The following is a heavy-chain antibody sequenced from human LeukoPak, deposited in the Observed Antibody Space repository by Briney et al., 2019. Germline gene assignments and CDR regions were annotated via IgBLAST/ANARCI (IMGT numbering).Heavy chain of an antibody. D-gene: IGHD6-19*01. Sequence: ASVKVSCKASGYTFTSYYMHWVRPAPGQGLEWMGIINPSGGSTSYAQKFQGRVTMTRDTSTSTVYMELSSLRSEDTAVYYCARGVSLDGLGWLVTLFDYWGQGTLVTVSS. V-gene: IGHV1-46*01. CDR2: INPSGGST. J-gene: IGHJ4*02. CDR3: ARGVSLDGLGWLVTLFDY. CDR1: GYTFTSYY.